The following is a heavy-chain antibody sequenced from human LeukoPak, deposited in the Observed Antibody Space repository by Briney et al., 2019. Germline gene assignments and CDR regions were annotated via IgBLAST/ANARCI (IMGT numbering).Heavy chain of an antibody. CDR1: GGSISSYY. Sequence: PSETLSLTCTVSGGSISSYYWSWIRQPAGKGLEWIGRIYTSGSTNYNPSLKSRVTMSVDTSKNQFSLKLSSVTAADTAVYYCARANIVVVPAAYYYYMDVWGKGTTVTVSS. V-gene: IGHV4-4*07. CDR3: ARANIVVVPAAYYYYMDV. CDR2: IYTSGST. D-gene: IGHD2-2*01. J-gene: IGHJ6*03.